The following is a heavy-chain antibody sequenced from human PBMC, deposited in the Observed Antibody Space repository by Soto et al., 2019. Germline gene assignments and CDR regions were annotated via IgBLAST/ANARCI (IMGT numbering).Heavy chain of an antibody. D-gene: IGHD1-26*01. CDR1: GGTFSKYA. Sequence: QVQLVQSGAELKKPGSSVKVSCKASGGTFSKYAINWVRQAPGRGLEWMGGINPSFGTAAYAQKCQGRVTITADKSTTTAYMEVSSVTSDDTAVYYCARGWETVGATTAFAYWGQGTLVTVSS. J-gene: IGHJ4*02. V-gene: IGHV1-69*06. CDR2: INPSFGTA. CDR3: ARGWETVGATTAFAY.